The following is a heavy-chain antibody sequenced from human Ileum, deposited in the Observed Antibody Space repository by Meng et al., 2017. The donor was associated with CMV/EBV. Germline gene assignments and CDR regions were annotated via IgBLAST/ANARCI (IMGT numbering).Heavy chain of an antibody. CDR1: GYTFTGYY. CDR2: INPNSGGT. V-gene: IGHV1-2*02. D-gene: IGHD3-10*01. J-gene: IGHJ6*02. CDR3: ASRDYGSGSYPRYYYGMDV. Sequence: ASVKVSCKASGYTFTGYYMHWVRQAPGQGLEWMGWINPNSGGTNYAQKFQGRVTMTRDTSISTAYMELSRLRSDDTAVDDCASRDYGSGSYPRYYYGMDVWGQGTTVTVSS.